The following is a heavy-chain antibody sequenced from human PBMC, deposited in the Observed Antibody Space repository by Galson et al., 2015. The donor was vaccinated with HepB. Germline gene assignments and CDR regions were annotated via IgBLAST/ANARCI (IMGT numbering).Heavy chain of an antibody. CDR1: GYTLTELS. J-gene: IGHJ4*02. V-gene: IGHV1-24*01. D-gene: IGHD6-19*01. Sequence: SVKVSCKVSGYTLTELSMHWVRQAPGKGLEWMGGSDPEDGETIYAQKFQGRVTMTEDTSTDTAYMELSSLRSEDTAVYYCATALAVAGTGLFDYWGQGTLVTVSS. CDR2: SDPEDGET. CDR3: ATALAVAGTGLFDY.